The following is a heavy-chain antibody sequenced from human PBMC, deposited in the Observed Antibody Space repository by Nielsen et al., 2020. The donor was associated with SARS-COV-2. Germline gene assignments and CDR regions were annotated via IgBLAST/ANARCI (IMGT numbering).Heavy chain of an antibody. CDR2: ISYDGSNK. Sequence: GESLKISCAASGFTFSSYAMHWVRQAPGKGLEWVAVISYDGSNKYYADSVKGRFTISRDNSKNTLYLQMNSLRAEDTAVYYCARLNDYDSSGYDYFDYWGQGTLVTVSS. V-gene: IGHV3-30-3*01. D-gene: IGHD3-22*01. J-gene: IGHJ4*02. CDR1: GFTFSSYA. CDR3: ARLNDYDSSGYDYFDY.